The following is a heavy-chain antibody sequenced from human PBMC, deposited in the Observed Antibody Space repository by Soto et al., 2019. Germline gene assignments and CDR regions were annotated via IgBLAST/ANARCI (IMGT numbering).Heavy chain of an antibody. D-gene: IGHD3-22*01. V-gene: IGHV4-59*01. CDR2: IYRSGFT. Sequence: PSETLSLTCTVSGGSITSYYWSWIRQPPGKGLEWIGYIYRSGFTNYNPSLKSRVTISVDTSKNQFSLKLSSVTAADTAVYYCARDKYYDSTGNFDYWGQGTLVTVSS. J-gene: IGHJ4*02. CDR1: GGSITSYY. CDR3: ARDKYYDSTGNFDY.